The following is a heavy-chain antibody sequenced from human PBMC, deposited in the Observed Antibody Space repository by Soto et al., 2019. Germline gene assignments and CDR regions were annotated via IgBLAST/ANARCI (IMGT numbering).Heavy chain of an antibody. CDR2: INHDGHDI. CDR1: GATFANYW. CDR3: ARDVPHNLLDS. J-gene: IGHJ5*01. V-gene: IGHV3-74*01. Sequence: EVQLVESGVGLVQPGWSLRLSCEASGATFANYWMHWVRQAPGKGLVWVSRINHDGHDITYADSVKGRFTASRANATNMALLQMNSLRVECRAGNYCARDVPHNLLDSWGQGTLVTVSS.